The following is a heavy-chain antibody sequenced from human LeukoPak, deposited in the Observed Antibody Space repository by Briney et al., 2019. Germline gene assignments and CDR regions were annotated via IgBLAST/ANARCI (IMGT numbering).Heavy chain of an antibody. CDR1: GFTFSSYG. D-gene: IGHD6-19*01. Sequence: PGMSLTLSRAASGFTFSSYGIHWVRQAPGKGLEWVAVAWSDGKYKYYGDSVKGRFTISKDNSDNTLYLQMNSLRAEDTAVYYCAKDLGHSSACDSWGQGTRVTVSS. J-gene: IGHJ4*02. CDR3: AKDLGHSSACDS. CDR2: AWSDGKYK. V-gene: IGHV3-33*06.